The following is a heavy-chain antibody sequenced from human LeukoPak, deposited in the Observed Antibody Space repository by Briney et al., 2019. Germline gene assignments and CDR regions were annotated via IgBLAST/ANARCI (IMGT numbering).Heavy chain of an antibody. D-gene: IGHD3-10*01. CDR1: GFTFSSYG. CDR2: IRYDGSNK. CDR3: AKGISPPLTMVRGVIINYYYYGMNV. J-gene: IGHJ6*02. V-gene: IGHV3-30*02. Sequence: GGSLRLSCAASGFTFSSYGMHWVRQAPGKGLEWVAFIRYDGSNKYYADSVKGRFTISRDNSKNTLYLQMNSLRAEDTAVYYCAKGISPPLTMVRGVIINYYYYGMNVWGQGTTVTVSS.